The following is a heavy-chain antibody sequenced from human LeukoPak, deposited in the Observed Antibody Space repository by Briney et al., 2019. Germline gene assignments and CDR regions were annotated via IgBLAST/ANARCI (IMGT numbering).Heavy chain of an antibody. CDR1: GGSISIYY. CDR3: ARSRRSWSTFDY. Sequence: SETLSLTCTVSGGSISIYYWSWIRQPAGNGLESLVHNSTTGSTNYNLSLKSRVSMSVDTSKIQFSLKLSSVTAADTAVYYCARSRRSWSTFDYWGQGTLVTVSS. D-gene: IGHD6-13*01. V-gene: IGHV4-4*07. CDR2: NSTTGST. J-gene: IGHJ4*02.